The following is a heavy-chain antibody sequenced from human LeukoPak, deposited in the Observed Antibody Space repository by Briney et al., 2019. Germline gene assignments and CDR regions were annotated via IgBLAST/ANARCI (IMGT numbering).Heavy chain of an antibody. CDR2: ISSSSSTI. CDR1: GFTFSSCS. D-gene: IGHD6-19*01. Sequence: PGGSLRLSCAASGFTFSSCSMNWVRQAPGKGLEWVSYISSSSSTIYYADSVKGRFTISRDNAKNSPYLQMNSLRDEDTAVFYCARHPGGLKDPLDIWGQGTMVTVSS. CDR3: ARHPGGLKDPLDI. J-gene: IGHJ3*02. V-gene: IGHV3-48*02.